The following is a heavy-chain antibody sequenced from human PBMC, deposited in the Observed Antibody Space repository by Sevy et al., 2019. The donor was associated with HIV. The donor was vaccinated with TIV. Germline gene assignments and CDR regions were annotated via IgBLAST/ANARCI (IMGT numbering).Heavy chain of an antibody. V-gene: IGHV3-23*01. D-gene: IGHD5-18*01. CDR3: AKKMGGGSGMAFLVDF. Sequence: GGSLGLSCAASGFTFNSFAMGWVRQAPGKGLDWISVISGTGDYTYYADSVKGRFTISRDNSKNTLFLQMNSLRAEDTAIFYCAKKMGGGSGMAFLVDFWGQGTLVTVSS. J-gene: IGHJ4*02. CDR2: ISGTGDYT. CDR1: GFTFNSFA.